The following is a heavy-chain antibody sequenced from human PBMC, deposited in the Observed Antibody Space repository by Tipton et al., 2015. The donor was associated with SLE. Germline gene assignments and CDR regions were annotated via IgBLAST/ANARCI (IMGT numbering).Heavy chain of an antibody. Sequence: RSLRLSCAASGFTFSSYVMRWVRQTPGKGLEWVAVISYDGSNKYYADSVKGRFTISRDNSKNTLYLQMNSLRAEDTAVYYCAGWVGYCSGGTCFYWGQGTLVTVSS. V-gene: IGHV3-30*04. J-gene: IGHJ4*02. CDR1: GFTFSSYV. D-gene: IGHD2-15*01. CDR3: AGWVGYCSGGTCFY. CDR2: ISYDGSNK.